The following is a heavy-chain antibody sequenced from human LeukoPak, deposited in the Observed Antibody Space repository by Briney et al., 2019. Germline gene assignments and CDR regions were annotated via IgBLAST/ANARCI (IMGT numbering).Heavy chain of an antibody. CDR1: GFTFRNYG. CDR2: ISRDGSNK. Sequence: GGSLRLSCAASGFTFRNYGMHWVRQAPGKGLEWVAVISRDGSNKYYADSVKGRFTISRDSSKNTLYLQMNSLRGEDTAVYYCAKAMYADYDSSDLWGQGTLVTVSS. CDR3: AKAMYADYDSSDL. J-gene: IGHJ4*02. D-gene: IGHD3-22*01. V-gene: IGHV3-30*18.